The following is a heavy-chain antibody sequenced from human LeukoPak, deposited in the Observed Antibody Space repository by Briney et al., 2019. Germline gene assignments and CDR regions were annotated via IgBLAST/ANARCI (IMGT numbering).Heavy chain of an antibody. V-gene: IGHV4-39*07. CDR2: IYYSGST. CDR1: GGSINSDTSF. Sequence: SETLSLTCSVSGGSINSDTSFWGWIRQAPGKGLEWIGSIYYSGSTYYNPSLKSRVTISLDTSKNQFSLRLISLTAADTAVYYCARARGYSYDDAFDIWGQGTMVTVSS. D-gene: IGHD5-18*01. CDR3: ARARGYSYDDAFDI. J-gene: IGHJ3*02.